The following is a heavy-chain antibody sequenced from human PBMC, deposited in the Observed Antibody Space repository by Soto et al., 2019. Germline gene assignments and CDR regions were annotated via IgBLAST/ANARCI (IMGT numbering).Heavy chain of an antibody. CDR1: GFSLSARPVG. D-gene: IGHD1-1*01. J-gene: IGHJ4*02. CDR2: IYWDDDK. V-gene: IGHV2-5*02. CDR3: ARRAGINGNWNGGYFDY. Sequence: QITLKESGPTRVKATQTLTLTCTFSGFSLSARPVGVGWIRQPPGKALERLALIYWDDDKRYSPSLNNRLTITKDTPKNQVVLTITTMDPVHTAIYYCARRAGINGNWNGGYFDYGGQGALVTVSS.